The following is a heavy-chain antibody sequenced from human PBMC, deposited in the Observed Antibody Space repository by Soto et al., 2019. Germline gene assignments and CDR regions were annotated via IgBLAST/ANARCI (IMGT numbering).Heavy chain of an antibody. CDR2: VNPDIGDN. J-gene: IGHJ5*01. CDR1: GYPFTTSG. V-gene: IGHV1-3*01. CDR3: ARVSEDNRVCPVTMRGGWFDS. D-gene: IGHD1-1*01. Sequence: QVHLVQSGAEVKKPGASVMISCKASGYPFTTSGLHWLRQAPGQSLEWMGWVNPDIGDNKYSHKFQDRFTITADTSASTGYMELSRLRPEDTALYYCARVSEDNRVCPVTMRGGWFDSWGQGTLVTVSS.